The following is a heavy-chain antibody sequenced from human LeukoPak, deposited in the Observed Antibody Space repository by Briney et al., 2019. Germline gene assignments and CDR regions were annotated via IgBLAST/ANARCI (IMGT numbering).Heavy chain of an antibody. D-gene: IGHD3-10*01. Sequence: GGPLRLSCAASGFTFSSYAMSWVRQAPGKGLEWVSAISGSGGSTYYADSVKGRFTISRDNSKNTLYLQMNSLRAEDTAVYYCATHYGSGSYQETNYFDYWGQGTLVTVSS. CDR2: ISGSGGST. J-gene: IGHJ4*02. V-gene: IGHV3-23*01. CDR1: GFTFSSYA. CDR3: ATHYGSGSYQETNYFDY.